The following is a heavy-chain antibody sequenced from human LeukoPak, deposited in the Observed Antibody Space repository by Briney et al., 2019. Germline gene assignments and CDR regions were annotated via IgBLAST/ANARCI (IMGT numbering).Heavy chain of an antibody. CDR2: IIPTFGTA. CDR1: GGTFSSSA. CDR3: ASGKYYDSRGNYHQLY. Sequence: SVKVSCKASGGTFSSSATRWVPQAPGQGFEWMGSIIPTFGTANYAQNFQGRVTITTDDSTSTAYMAVSSVSCTDSPVYYSASGKYYDSRGNYHQLYLGQGTLVTVSS. V-gene: IGHV1-69*05. D-gene: IGHD3-22*01. J-gene: IGHJ4*02.